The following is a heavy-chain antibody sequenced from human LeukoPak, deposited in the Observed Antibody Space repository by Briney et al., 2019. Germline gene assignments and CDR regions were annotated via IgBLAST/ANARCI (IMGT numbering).Heavy chain of an antibody. J-gene: IGHJ3*02. CDR2: IYTSGST. CDR3: ARPGGVSRGDAFDI. CDR1: GGSISSYY. Sequence: PSETLSLTCTVSGGSISSYYWSWIRQPAGKGLEWIGRIYTSGSTNYNPSLKSRVTMSVDASKNQFSLKLSSVTAADTAVYYCARPGGVSRGDAFDIWGQGTMVTVSS. D-gene: IGHD2-8*02. V-gene: IGHV4-4*07.